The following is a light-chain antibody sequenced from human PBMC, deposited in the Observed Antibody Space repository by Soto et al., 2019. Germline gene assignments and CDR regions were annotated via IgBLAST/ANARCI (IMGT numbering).Light chain of an antibody. CDR3: SSYTSTTTRV. Sequence: QSALTQPASVSGSPGQSITISCTGTSSDVGGYNYVSWYQQHPGNAPKLMIYEVSNRPSGVSNRFSGSKSGNTASLTISGLQAEDEADYYCSSYTSTTTRVSGGGTKVTVL. V-gene: IGLV2-14*01. J-gene: IGLJ3*02. CDR2: EVS. CDR1: SSDVGGYNY.